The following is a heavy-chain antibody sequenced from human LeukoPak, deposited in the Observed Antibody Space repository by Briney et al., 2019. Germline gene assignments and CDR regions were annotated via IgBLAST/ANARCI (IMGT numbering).Heavy chain of an antibody. CDR3: ARLGVPYYYYYYMDV. V-gene: IGHV4-39*01. CDR1: GVSISSSSYY. CDR2: IYYSGST. J-gene: IGHJ6*03. D-gene: IGHD3-3*01. Sequence: PSETLSLTCTVSGVSISSSSYYWGWIRQPPGKGLEWIGSIYYSGSTYYNPSLKSRVTISVDTSKNQFSLKLSSVTAADTAVYYCARLGVPYYYYYYMDVWGKGTTVTVSS.